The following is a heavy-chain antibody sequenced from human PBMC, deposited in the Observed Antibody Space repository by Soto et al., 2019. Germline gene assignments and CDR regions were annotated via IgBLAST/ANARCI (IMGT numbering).Heavy chain of an antibody. CDR3: ATQLRYSDWSHATPHYFDY. CDR1: GGSFSGYY. V-gene: IGHV4-34*01. D-gene: IGHD3-9*01. Sequence: QVQLQQWGAGLLKPSETLSLTCAVYGGSFSGYYWSWIRQPPGKGLEWMGEINHSGSTNYNPSLKSRVTIPVHTSKNPSSLKLSSVTAANTPVYYCATQLRYSDWSHATPHYFDYWGQGTLVTASP. CDR2: INHSGST. J-gene: IGHJ4*02.